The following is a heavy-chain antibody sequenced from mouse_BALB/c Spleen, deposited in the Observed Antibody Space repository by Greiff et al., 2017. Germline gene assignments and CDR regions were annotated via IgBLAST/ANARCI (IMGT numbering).Heavy chain of an antibody. D-gene: IGHD1-1*01. CDR1: GYTFTSYW. CDR3: TREDDGSSFAD. J-gene: IGHJ3*01. CDR2: IYPGRGST. V-gene: IGHV1S22*01. Sequence: LQQPGSELVRPGASVKLSCKASGYTFTSYWMHWVKQRHGQGLEWIGNIYPGRGSTYYEEKFKSKGTLTVNTSSSTAYMHLSSLTSEDSAFYYGTREDDGSSFADWGQGTLVTVSA.